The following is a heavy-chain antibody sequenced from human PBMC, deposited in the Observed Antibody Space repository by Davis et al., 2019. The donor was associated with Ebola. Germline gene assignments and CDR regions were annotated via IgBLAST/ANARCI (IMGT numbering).Heavy chain of an antibody. CDR3: ARVDSGTYLSD. J-gene: IGHJ4*02. D-gene: IGHD1-26*01. CDR2: ITTTSRTI. CDR1: GFSLGRYS. Sequence: SLNPPCTASGFSLGRYSMNPVRQVPGKGLEWVSYITTTSRTIYYTDSVKGRFTISRDNARNSLYLQMNGLRDEDTAVYYCARVDSGTYLSDWGQGTLVTVSS. V-gene: IGHV3-48*02.